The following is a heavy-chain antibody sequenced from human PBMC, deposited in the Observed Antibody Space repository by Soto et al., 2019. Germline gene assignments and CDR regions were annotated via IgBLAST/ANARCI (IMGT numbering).Heavy chain of an antibody. CDR3: ARHEDCSSANCYPYFDY. Sequence: SETLSLTCIVSGDSFSSSNYYWGWIRQPPGKGLEWIGSIYYSGSTYYNPSLKSRVTISVDTSKNHFSLKLSSVTAADTAMYYCARHEDCSSANCYPYFDYWGLGTLVTVSS. CDR1: GDSFSSSNYY. J-gene: IGHJ4*02. CDR2: IYYSGST. D-gene: IGHD2-2*01. V-gene: IGHV4-39*01.